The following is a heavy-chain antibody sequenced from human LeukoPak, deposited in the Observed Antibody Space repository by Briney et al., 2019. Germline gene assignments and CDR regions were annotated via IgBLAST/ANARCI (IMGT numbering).Heavy chain of an antibody. J-gene: IGHJ6*03. V-gene: IGHV3-21*04. Sequence: GGSLRLSCAASGFTFSGYSMNWLRQAPGKGLEWISSINSSSSYIYYADFVKGRFTIARATSKNTSYLQMTSLRAEDTAVYYGAKGGMVCPFFAYYYYMDVWGKGTTVTVSS. CDR2: INSSSSYI. D-gene: IGHD1-26*01. CDR3: AKGGMVCPFFAYYYYMDV. CDR1: GFTFSGYS.